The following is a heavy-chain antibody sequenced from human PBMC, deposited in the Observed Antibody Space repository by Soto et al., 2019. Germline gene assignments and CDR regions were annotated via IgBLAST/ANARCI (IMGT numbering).Heavy chain of an antibody. J-gene: IGHJ3*02. Sequence: EVQLVESGGRLVKPGESLRLSCVASGFTFSYYTMNWVRQAPGKGLEWVSAICSSSSHKYSADSVRGRFTFSRDNANNSLYLQMNNLRVEDTAIYYCARLRSDAFDIWGQGTLVTVSS. CDR3: ARLRSDAFDI. CDR2: ICSSSSHK. D-gene: IGHD4-17*01. V-gene: IGHV3-21*02. CDR1: GFTFSYYT.